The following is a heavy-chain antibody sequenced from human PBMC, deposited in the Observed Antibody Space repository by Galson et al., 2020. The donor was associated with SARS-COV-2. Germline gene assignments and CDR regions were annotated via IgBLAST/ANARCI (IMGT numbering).Heavy chain of an antibody. J-gene: IGHJ4*02. Sequence: QLGESLKISCAASGFTFSSYGMHWVRQAPGKGLEWVAVIWYDGSNKYYADSVKGRFTISRDNSKNTLYLQMNSLRAEDTAVYYCARDWAPAYYDSSGYYYGPPFDYWGQGTLVTVSS. V-gene: IGHV3-33*01. D-gene: IGHD3-22*01. CDR2: IWYDGSNK. CDR1: GFTFSSYG. CDR3: ARDWAPAYYDSSGYYYGPPFDY.